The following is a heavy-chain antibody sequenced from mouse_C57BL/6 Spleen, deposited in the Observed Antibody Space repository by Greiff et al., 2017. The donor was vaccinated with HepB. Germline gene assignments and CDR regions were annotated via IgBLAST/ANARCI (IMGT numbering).Heavy chain of an antibody. D-gene: IGHD1-1*01. Sequence: VKLVESGPGLVAPSQSLSITCTVSGFSLTSYAISWVRQPPGKGLEWLGVIWTGGGTNYNSALKSRLSISKDNSKSQVFLKMNSLQTDDTARYYCARGTTVVAEYYFDYWGQGTTLTVSS. CDR3: ARGTTVVAEYYFDY. CDR2: IWTGGGT. J-gene: IGHJ2*01. CDR1: GFSLTSYA. V-gene: IGHV2-9-1*01.